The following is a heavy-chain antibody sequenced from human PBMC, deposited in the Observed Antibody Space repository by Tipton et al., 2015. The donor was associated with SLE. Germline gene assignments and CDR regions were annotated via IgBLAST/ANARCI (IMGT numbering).Heavy chain of an antibody. CDR2: IYTSGST. V-gene: IGHV4-61*02. CDR1: GGSISSGSYY. J-gene: IGHJ4*02. CDR3: ARDRGSPFDY. Sequence: TLSLTCTVSGGSISSGSYYWSWIRQPAGKGLEWIGRIYTSGSTNYNPSLKSRVTISVDTSKNQFSLKLSSVTAADTAVYYCARDRGSPFDYWGQGTLVTVSS. D-gene: IGHD3-16*01.